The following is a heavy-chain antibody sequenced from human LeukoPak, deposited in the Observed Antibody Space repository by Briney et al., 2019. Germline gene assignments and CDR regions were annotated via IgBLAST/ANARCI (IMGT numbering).Heavy chain of an antibody. V-gene: IGHV1-46*01. D-gene: IGHD2-15*01. CDR2: INPSGGST. J-gene: IGHJ3*02. CDR3: ARDRKGYCSGGSCYIGAFDI. Sequence: ASVKVSCKASGYTFTSYYMHWVRQAPGQGLEWMGIINPSGGSTSYAQKFQGRVTMTRDTSTSTVYMELSSLRSEDTAVYYCARDRKGYCSGGSCYIGAFDIWGQGTMVTVSS. CDR1: GYTFTSYY.